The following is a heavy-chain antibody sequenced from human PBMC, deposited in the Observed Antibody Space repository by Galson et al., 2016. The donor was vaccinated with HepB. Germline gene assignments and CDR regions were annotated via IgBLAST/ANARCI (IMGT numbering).Heavy chain of an antibody. J-gene: IGHJ4*02. CDR1: GGSIRSTGSS. D-gene: IGHD6-19*01. V-gene: IGHV4-39*01. CDR2: FDVGGRT. Sequence: SETLSLTCNVSGGSIRSTGSSWGWIRQPPGKELEWIGTFDVGGRTYYNPSPQGRVTISADTSKNEFSLKVTSVTAADTAICYCATKGKEWLVHGYFDRWGQGTLVTVSS. CDR3: ATKGKEWLVHGYFDR.